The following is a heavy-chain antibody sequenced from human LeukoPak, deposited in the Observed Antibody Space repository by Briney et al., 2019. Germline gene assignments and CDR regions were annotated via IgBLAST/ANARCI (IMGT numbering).Heavy chain of an antibody. V-gene: IGHV3-74*01. CDR1: GFTFSSYW. Sequence: GGSLRLSCAASGFTFSSYWMHWVRQAPGKGLVWVSRINSDGSSTSYADSVKDRFTISRDNAKNTLYLQMNSLRAEDTAVYYCAREMAVAAKILDYWGQGTLVTVSS. CDR2: INSDGSST. CDR3: AREMAVAAKILDY. D-gene: IGHD6-19*01. J-gene: IGHJ4*02.